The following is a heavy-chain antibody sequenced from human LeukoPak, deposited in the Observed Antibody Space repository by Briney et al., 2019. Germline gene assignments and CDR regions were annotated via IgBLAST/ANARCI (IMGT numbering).Heavy chain of an antibody. CDR2: INTDGRSV. D-gene: IGHD2-2*01. J-gene: IGHJ4*02. CDR3: LRTTLGPAGAIDY. V-gene: IGHV3-74*01. Sequence: PGGSLRLSCAASGFTFSSYWMHWVRQAPGKGLVWFSRINTDGRSVTYAELVKGRFTISRDNAKNTLYLQMNSLRAEDTAVYYCLRTTLGPAGAIDYWGQGTLVAVSS. CDR1: GFTFSSYW.